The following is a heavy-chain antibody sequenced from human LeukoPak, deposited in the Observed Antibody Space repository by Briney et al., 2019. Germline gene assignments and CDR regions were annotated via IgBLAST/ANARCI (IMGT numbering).Heavy chain of an antibody. D-gene: IGHD5-24*01. CDR3: ARDSPINFSRAFDV. CDR2: IYSEGMT. J-gene: IGHJ3*01. V-gene: IGHV3-66*02. CDR1: GFTFSDNY. Sequence: GGSLRLSCAASGFTFSDNYINWVRQAPGKGLEWVSIIYSEGMTYYGDSVKGRFTISRDNSKNTLYLQMNSLRTEDTAVYYCARDSPINFSRAFDVWGQGTMVTVSS.